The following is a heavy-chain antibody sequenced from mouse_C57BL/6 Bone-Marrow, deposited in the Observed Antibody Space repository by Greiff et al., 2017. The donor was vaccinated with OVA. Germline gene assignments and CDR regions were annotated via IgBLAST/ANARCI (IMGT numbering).Heavy chain of an antibody. Sequence: EVKLVESGGGLVQSGRSLRLSCATSGFTFSDFYMEWVRQAPGKGLEWIAASRNKANDYTTEYSASVKGRFIVSRDTSQSILYLQMNALRAEDTASYYCARDFWYFDVWGTGTTVTVSS. CDR2: SRNKANDYTT. CDR3: ARDFWYFDV. J-gene: IGHJ1*03. CDR1: GFTFSDFY. V-gene: IGHV7-1*01.